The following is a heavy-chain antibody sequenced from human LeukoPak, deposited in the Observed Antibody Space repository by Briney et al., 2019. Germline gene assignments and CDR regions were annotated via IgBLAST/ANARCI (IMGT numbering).Heavy chain of an antibody. V-gene: IGHV1-2*02. D-gene: IGHD5-12*01. CDR3: ARERIRVYSGYDSGALTTHYYYYYGMDV. Sequence: ASVNVSRKACVYTFTVYYMHWVRQPPTQGLEWMGWINPNSGGTIYTHTFQGRVTMTSDTSISTAYMELSRLRSADTAVYYCARERIRVYSGYDSGALTTHYYYYYGMDVWGQGATVTVSS. CDR2: INPNSGGT. CDR1: VYTFTVYY. J-gene: IGHJ6*02.